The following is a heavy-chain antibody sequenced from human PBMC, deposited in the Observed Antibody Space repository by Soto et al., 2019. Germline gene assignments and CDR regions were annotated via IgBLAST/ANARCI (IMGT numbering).Heavy chain of an antibody. D-gene: IGHD3-16*01. CDR1: GFTFSNYA. CDR3: AKGTFGNGWSS. J-gene: IGHJ4*02. V-gene: IGHV3-23*01. CDR2: ISSSGAST. Sequence: EVQLLESGGGLVQPGGSLRLSCAASGFTFSNYALSWARQAPGRGLEWVSAISSSGASTYYADSVKGRFTISRDNSKNTLYLQMNSLRAEDTAVYYCAKGTFGNGWSSWGQGTLVAVSS.